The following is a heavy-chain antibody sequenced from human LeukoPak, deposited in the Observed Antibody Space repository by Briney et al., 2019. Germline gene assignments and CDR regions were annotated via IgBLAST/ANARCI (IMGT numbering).Heavy chain of an antibody. CDR2: FGGSGGTI. CDR3: AKSDCGGDCHLLDY. CDR1: GFTFSTYA. V-gene: IGHV3-23*01. Sequence: GGSLRLSCAASGFTFSTYAMSWVRQAPGKGLGWVSHFGGSGGTIYYADSVKGRFTISRDNSKNTLYLQMNSLRAEDTAVYYCAKSDCGGDCHLLDYWGQGTLVTVSS. D-gene: IGHD2-21*02. J-gene: IGHJ4*02.